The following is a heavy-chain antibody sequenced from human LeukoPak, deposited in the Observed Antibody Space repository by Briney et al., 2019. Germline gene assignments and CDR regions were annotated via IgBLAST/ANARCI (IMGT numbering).Heavy chain of an antibody. CDR1: GFTFSSYS. V-gene: IGHV3-21*01. J-gene: IGHJ6*02. Sequence: PGGSLRLSCAASGFTFSSYSMNWVRQAPGKGLEWVSSISSSSSYIYYADSVKGRFTISRDNAKNSLYLQMNSLRAEDTAVYYCARDRPRYYYDSSGPYYYYYGMDVWGQGTTVTVSS. D-gene: IGHD3-22*01. CDR3: ARDRPRYYYDSSGPYYYYYGMDV. CDR2: ISSSSSYI.